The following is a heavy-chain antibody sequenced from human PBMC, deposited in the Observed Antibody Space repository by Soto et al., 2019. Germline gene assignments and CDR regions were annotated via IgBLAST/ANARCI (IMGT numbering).Heavy chain of an antibody. CDR2: IKNKANSYTT. CDR1: GFIFSDHY. J-gene: IGHJ4*02. V-gene: IGHV3-72*01. Sequence: VQLVESGGGLVQPGGSLRLSCAASGFIFSDHYMDWFRQSPGKGLEWVGRIKNKANSYTTEYAASVKGRFTISRDDSNNSLYLRMNSLRTEDTAVYYWNRVSLVGATGGRYFDDWGQGALLTVSS. CDR3: NRVSLVGATGGRYFDD. D-gene: IGHD1-26*01.